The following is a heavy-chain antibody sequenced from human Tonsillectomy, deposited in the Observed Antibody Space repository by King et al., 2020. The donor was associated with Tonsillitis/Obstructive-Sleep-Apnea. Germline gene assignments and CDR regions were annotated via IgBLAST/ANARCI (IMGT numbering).Heavy chain of an antibody. CDR3: ARDARHDYYDRSGPRGFTDY. Sequence: VQLVESGGGLVKPGGSLRLSCAASGFTFSDYYMSWIRQAPGKGLEWVSYIISSSSYTNYADSVKGRFTISRDNAKNSLYLQRNSLRAEDTAVYYCARDARHDYYDRSGPRGFTDYWGQGTLVTVSS. D-gene: IGHD3-22*01. V-gene: IGHV3-11*05. J-gene: IGHJ4*02. CDR1: GFTFSDYY. CDR2: IISSSSYT.